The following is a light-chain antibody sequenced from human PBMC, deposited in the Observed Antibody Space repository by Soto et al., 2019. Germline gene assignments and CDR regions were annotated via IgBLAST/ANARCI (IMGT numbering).Light chain of an antibody. CDR1: SSDVGAYNY. Sequence: QSALTQPASVSGSPGQSITISCTGTSSDVGAYNYVSWYQQDPGKAPKLMIYEITNRPSGVSNRFSGSKSGNTASLTISGLQAEDEGDYYCSSYTTNNLYIFGSGTRSPS. CDR3: SSYTTNNLYI. J-gene: IGLJ1*01. V-gene: IGLV2-14*01. CDR2: EIT.